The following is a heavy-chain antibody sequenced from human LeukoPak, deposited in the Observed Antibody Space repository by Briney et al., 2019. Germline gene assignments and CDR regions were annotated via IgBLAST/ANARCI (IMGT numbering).Heavy chain of an antibody. D-gene: IGHD3-9*01. J-gene: IGHJ1*01. Sequence: GGSLRLSCAASGFTFSSYGMHWVRQAPGKGLEWVAFIRYDGSNKYHADSVKGRFTISRDNSKNTLYLQLNTLRAEDTAVYYCANGYYYNILTGYYKDRDTSFQYWGQGTLVTVSS. CDR3: ANGYYYNILTGYYKDRDTSFQY. V-gene: IGHV3-30*02. CDR2: IRYDGSNK. CDR1: GFTFSSYG.